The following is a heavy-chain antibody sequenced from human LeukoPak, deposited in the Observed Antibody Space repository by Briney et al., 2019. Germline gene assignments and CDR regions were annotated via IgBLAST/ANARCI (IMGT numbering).Heavy chain of an antibody. D-gene: IGHD2-2*02. CDR3: ASTTANIGYCSSTSCYINYYGMDV. Sequence: SETMSLTCTVSGGSISSYYWSWIRQPAGKGLEWIGRIYTSGSTNYNPSLKSRVTMSVDTSKNRFSLKLSSVTAADTAVYYCASTTANIGYCSSTSCYINYYGMDVWGQGTTVTVSS. J-gene: IGHJ6*02. V-gene: IGHV4-4*07. CDR2: IYTSGST. CDR1: GGSISSYY.